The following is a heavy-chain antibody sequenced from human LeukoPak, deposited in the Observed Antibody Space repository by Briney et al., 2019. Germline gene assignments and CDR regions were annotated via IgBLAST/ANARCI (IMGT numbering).Heavy chain of an antibody. D-gene: IGHD6-19*01. CDR1: GFTFSGFS. CDR3: VTGARGAVAGDY. Sequence: PGGSLSLSCAASGFTFSGFSMNWVRQAPGKGLEWVSYISSSSSHIYYADSVKGRFTISRDNAKNSLYLQMNSLRDEDTAVYYCVTGARGAVAGDYWGQGTLVTVSS. CDR2: ISSSSSHI. V-gene: IGHV3-48*02. J-gene: IGHJ4*02.